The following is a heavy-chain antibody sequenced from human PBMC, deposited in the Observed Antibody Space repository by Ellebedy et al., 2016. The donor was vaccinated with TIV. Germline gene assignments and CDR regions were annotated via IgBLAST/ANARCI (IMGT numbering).Heavy chain of an antibody. CDR2: ITRSSSST. CDR3: ARGYDYGDPPR. Sequence: GESLKISCAASGFTFSSQSMNWVRQAPGKGLEWVSSITRSSSSTYYAHSVKGRFTISRDNAKNSLYLQMNNLRVEDTAVYYCARGYDYGDPPRWGQGTLVTVSS. D-gene: IGHD4-17*01. V-gene: IGHV3-21*01. J-gene: IGHJ4*02. CDR1: GFTFSSQS.